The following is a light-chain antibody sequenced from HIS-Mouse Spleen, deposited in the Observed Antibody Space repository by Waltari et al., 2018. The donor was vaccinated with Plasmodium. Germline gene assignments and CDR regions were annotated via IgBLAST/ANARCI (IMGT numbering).Light chain of an antibody. V-gene: IGKV1-39*01. CDR1: QSMSSY. Sequence: DIQMIQSPSSLSASVGDRVTITCRASQSMSSYLNWYQQKPGKAPKLLIYAASSLQSGVPASFSGSGSGTDFTLTISSLQPEDFATYYCQQSYSTWTFGQGTKVEIK. J-gene: IGKJ1*01. CDR3: QQSYSTWT. CDR2: AAS.